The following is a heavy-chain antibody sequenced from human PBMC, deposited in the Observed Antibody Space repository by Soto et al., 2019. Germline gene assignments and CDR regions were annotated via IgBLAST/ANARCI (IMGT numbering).Heavy chain of an antibody. Sequence: QVQLVQSGAEVKKPGSSVKVSCKASGGTFSSYTISWVRQAPGQGLEWMGRIIPILGIANYAQKFQGRVTITADKSTSTAYMELSSLRSEDTAVHYCARDSYSSGYTVGYWGQGTLVTVSS. J-gene: IGHJ4*02. CDR1: GGTFSSYT. CDR2: IIPILGIA. D-gene: IGHD6-19*01. V-gene: IGHV1-69*08. CDR3: ARDSYSSGYTVGY.